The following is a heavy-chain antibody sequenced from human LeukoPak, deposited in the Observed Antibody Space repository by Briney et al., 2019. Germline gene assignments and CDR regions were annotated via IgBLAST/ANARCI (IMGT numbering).Heavy chain of an antibody. CDR2: ISSSGSTI. CDR1: GFTFSDYY. D-gene: IGHD5-18*01. Sequence: GGSLRLSCAASGFTFSDYYMSWIRQAPGKGLEWVSYISSSGSTIYYADSVKGRFTISRDNAKNSLYLQMNSLRAEDTAVHYCARPTWGYSYGPPRYMDVWSKGTTVTVSS. CDR3: ARPTWGYSYGPPRYMDV. J-gene: IGHJ6*03. V-gene: IGHV3-11*01.